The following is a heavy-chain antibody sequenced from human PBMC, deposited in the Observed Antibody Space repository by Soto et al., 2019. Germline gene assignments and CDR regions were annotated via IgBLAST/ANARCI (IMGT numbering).Heavy chain of an antibody. CDR1: GGSISSSNW. CDR2: IYHSGST. J-gene: IGHJ4*02. D-gene: IGHD2-2*01. V-gene: IGHV4-4*02. CDR3: AGDPPLPAAMVD. Sequence: QVQLQESGPGLVKPSGTLSLTCAVSGGSISSSNWWSWVRQPPGKGLEWIGEIYHSGSTNYNPSLKSPVTISVDKSRNQFSLQLSSVTAADTALYYCAGDPPLPAAMVDWGQGTLVTVSS.